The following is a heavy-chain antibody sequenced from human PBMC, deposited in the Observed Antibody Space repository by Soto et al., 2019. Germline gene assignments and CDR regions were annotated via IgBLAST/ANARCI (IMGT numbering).Heavy chain of an antibody. J-gene: IGHJ4*02. CDR1: GGSISSYY. Sequence: NPSETLSLTCTVSGGSISSYYWSWIRQPPGKGLEWIGYIYYSGSTNYNPSLKSRVTISVDTSKNQFSLKLSSVTAADTAVYYCARDLRYPSPIVGYDYWGQGTLVTVSS. V-gene: IGHV4-59*01. CDR2: IYYSGST. D-gene: IGHD2-21*01. CDR3: ARDLRYPSPIVGYDY.